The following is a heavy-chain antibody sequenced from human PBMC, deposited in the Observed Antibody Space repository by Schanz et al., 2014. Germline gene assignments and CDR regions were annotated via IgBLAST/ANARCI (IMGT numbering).Heavy chain of an antibody. D-gene: IGHD3-3*01. CDR1: GGDIGNYY. J-gene: IGHJ5*02. Sequence: QVQLQESGPGLVKPSETLSLTCSVSGGDIGNYYWSWIRQPPGKGLEWIGYIHQSGGTNYNPSLKGRVTILFDTSKNQFPLRLTSLTAADTAVYYCAKFLYDDPSWGQGTLVTVSS. CDR2: IHQSGGT. CDR3: AKFLYDDPS. V-gene: IGHV4-59*08.